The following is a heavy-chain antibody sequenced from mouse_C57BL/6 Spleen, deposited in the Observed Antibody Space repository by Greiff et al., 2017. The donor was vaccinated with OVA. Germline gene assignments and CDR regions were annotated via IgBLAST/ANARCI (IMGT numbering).Heavy chain of an antibody. D-gene: IGHD1-1*01. J-gene: IGHJ1*03. CDR3: ARHDYGSNYVGDCDV. V-gene: IGHV1-18*01. CDR2: INPNNGGT. Sequence: VHVKQSGPELVKPGASVKIPCKASGYTFTDYNMDWVKQSHGKSLEWIGDINPNNGGTIYNQKFKGKATLTVDKSSSTAYMELRSLTSEDTAVYYCARHDYGSNYVGDCDVWGTGTTVTVSS. CDR1: GYTFTDYN.